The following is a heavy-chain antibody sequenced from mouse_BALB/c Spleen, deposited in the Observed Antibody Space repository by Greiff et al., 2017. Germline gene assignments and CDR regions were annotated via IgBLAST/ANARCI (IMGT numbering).Heavy chain of an antibody. J-gene: IGHJ4*01. CDR3: ARGYENAMDY. V-gene: IGHV1-7*01. CDR2: INPSTGYT. D-gene: IGHD1-2*01. CDR1: GYTFTSYW. Sequence: QVQLQQSGAELAKPGASVKMSCKASGYTFTSYWMHWVKQRPGQGLEWIGYINPSTGYTEYNQKFKDKATLTADKSSSTAYMQLSSLTSEDSAVYYCARGYENAMDYWGQGTSVTVSS.